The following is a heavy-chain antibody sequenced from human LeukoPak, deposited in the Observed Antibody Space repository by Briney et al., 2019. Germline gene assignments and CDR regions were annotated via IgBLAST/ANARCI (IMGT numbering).Heavy chain of an antibody. J-gene: IGHJ4*02. D-gene: IGHD1-26*01. V-gene: IGHV3-66*01. CDR3: ARGSSGTYDMGY. CDR1: GFTVSSNY. CDR2: IYSGGST. Sequence: GGSLRLSCAASGFTVSSNYMSWVRQAPGKRLEWVSVIYSGGSTYYAESVKGRFTISRDNSKNTLFLQMNGLRAEDTAVYYCARGSSGTYDMGYWGQGTLVTVSS.